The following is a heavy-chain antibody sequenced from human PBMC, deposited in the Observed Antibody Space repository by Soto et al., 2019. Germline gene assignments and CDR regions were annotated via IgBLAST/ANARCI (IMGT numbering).Heavy chain of an antibody. CDR3: AIDYHGSGTP. D-gene: IGHD3-10*01. Sequence: EVQLVESGGGLVQPGGSLRLSCAASGFSLSYFWMHWVRQAPGKGLVWLARIKGDGSETDYADFVKGRFTISRDNAKNTLYVQMNNPRVDATAVYYCAIDYHGSGTPFGQGTLVTV. CDR1: GFSLSYFW. CDR2: IKGDGSET. J-gene: IGHJ5*02. V-gene: IGHV3-74*01.